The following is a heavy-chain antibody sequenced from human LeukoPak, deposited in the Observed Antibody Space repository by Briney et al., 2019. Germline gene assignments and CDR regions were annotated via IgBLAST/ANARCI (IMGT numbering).Heavy chain of an antibody. J-gene: IGHJ3*02. CDR1: GFTFRSYE. D-gene: IGHD2-2*01. CDR3: AREFRYCSGTSCPGTFDI. Sequence: GGSLRLSCVASGFTFRSYEMHWVRQAPGKGLEWLSHISSSGSIIYADSVKGRFTVSRDNVKDSMYLQMNSLRGEDTAVYYCAREFRYCSGTSCPGTFDIWGQGTMVTVSS. CDR2: ISSSGSII. V-gene: IGHV3-48*03.